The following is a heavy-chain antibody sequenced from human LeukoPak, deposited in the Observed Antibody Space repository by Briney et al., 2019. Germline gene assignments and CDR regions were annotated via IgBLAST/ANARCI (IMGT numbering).Heavy chain of an antibody. D-gene: IGHD4-23*01. CDR2: INPRNGDT. CDR3: VRDDYNGNSFDS. V-gene: IGHV1-2*02. CDR1: GYSFTASY. J-gene: IGHJ5*01. Sequence: APVKVSCKASGYSFTASYMHWVRQAPGQGLEWVGCINPRNGDTSSAQRFQGRVTMTRDTSLSTAYMDLTSLRSDDTAVYYCVRDDYNGNSFDSWGPGTLVTVSS.